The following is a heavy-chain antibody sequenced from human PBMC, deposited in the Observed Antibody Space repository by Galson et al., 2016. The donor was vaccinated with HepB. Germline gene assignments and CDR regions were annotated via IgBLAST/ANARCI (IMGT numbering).Heavy chain of an antibody. Sequence: SETLSLTCAVSGASVTDYYWSWIRQPAGKGLEWVGRFYSSGTTNYNPSLRSRVAMSIDTSANLFSLKLVSVTAADTAVYYCAGVSPARDLWPREFYDYWGQGALVTVSS. J-gene: IGHJ4*02. V-gene: IGHV4-4*07. CDR2: FYSSGTT. CDR3: AGVSPARDLWPREFYDY. CDR1: GASVTDYY. D-gene: IGHD3-10*01.